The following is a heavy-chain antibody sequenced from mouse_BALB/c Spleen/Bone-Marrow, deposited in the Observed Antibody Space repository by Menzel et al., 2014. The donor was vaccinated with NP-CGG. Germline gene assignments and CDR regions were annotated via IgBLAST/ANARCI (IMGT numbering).Heavy chain of an antibody. J-gene: IGHJ2*01. Sequence: VQLQQPGAELVKPGAPAQLSCAASGFNIKNTYMHWVKQRPEQGLEWIGRIDPANGNTKYDPKFQGKATITADTSSNTAYLQLSSLTSEDTAVYYCVRSREFYFGYWGQATTLPVSS. CDR1: GFNIKNTY. D-gene: IGHD1-1*01. CDR3: VRSREFYFGY. V-gene: IGHV14-3*02. CDR2: IDPANGNT.